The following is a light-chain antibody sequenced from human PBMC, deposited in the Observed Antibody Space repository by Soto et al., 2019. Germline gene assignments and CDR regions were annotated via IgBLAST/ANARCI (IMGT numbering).Light chain of an antibody. CDR1: QTISSNN. CDR3: QQYISWT. J-gene: IGKJ1*01. V-gene: IGKV3-20*01. Sequence: EIVLTQSPGTLSVSPGERATLSCRASQTISSNNLAWYQQKPGQAPSLLIYDTSSRATGIPDRFSGSGSGTDFTLTISRLEPEDSAIYYCQQYISWTFGQGTKVEI. CDR2: DTS.